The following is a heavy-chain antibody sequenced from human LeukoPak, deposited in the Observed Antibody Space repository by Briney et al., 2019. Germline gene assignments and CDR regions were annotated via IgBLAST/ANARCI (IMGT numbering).Heavy chain of an antibody. J-gene: IGHJ4*02. CDR1: GGSISSGSYY. CDR3: ARHDGYNYARIDY. CDR2: LFYGGDT. V-gene: IGHV4-39*01. D-gene: IGHD5-18*01. Sequence: SETLSLTCTVSGGSISSGSYYWGWIRQPPGKGLEWIGFLFYGGDTYYNPSLKSRVAISVDTFKNQFSLKLTSVTAADTAVYFCARHDGYNYARIDYWGQGTLVTVSS.